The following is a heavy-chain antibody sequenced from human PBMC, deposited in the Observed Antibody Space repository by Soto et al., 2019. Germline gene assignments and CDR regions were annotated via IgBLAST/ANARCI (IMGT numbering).Heavy chain of an antibody. V-gene: IGHV3-53*01. CDR1: GFTVSSNY. CDR3: ARGPMTTVTSDDY. CDR2: VYSDGST. Sequence: EVQLVESGGGLIQPGGSLRLSCAASGFTVSSNYMSWVRQAPGKGLQWVSVVYSDGSTYYADSVKGRFTISRDNSENTLYLQMNSLRAEDTAVYYCARGPMTTVTSDDYWGQGTLVTVSS. J-gene: IGHJ4*02. D-gene: IGHD4-17*01.